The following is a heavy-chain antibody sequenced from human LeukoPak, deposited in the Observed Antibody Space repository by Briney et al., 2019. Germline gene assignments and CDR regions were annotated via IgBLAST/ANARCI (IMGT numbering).Heavy chain of an antibody. CDR2: INSDGSST. CDR1: GFTFSSYW. D-gene: IGHD4-17*01. J-gene: IGHJ4*02. Sequence: GGSLRLSCAASGFTFSSYWMHWVRQAPGKGLVWVLRINSDGSSTSYADSVKGRFTISRDNAKNTLYLQMNSLRAEDTAVYYCARVHDYGELDYWGQGTLVTVSS. V-gene: IGHV3-74*01. CDR3: ARVHDYGELDY.